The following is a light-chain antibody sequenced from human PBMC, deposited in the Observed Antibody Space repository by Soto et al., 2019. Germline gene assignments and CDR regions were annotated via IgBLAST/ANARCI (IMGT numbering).Light chain of an antibody. CDR2: ASS. CDR3: QQSYSPPPYT. J-gene: IGKJ2*01. CDR1: QSINSY. V-gene: IGKV1-39*01. Sequence: DIQMTQSPSSLSASVGDRVTITCRASQSINSYLNWYQQKPGKAPKVLIYASSSLQSGVPSRFSGSGSGTDFTLTISSLQPEDFATYYCQQSYSPPPYTVGQGTKLEIK.